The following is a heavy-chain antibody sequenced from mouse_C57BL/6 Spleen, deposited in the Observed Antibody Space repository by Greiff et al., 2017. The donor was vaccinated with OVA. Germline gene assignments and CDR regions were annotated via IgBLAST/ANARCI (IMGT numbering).Heavy chain of an antibody. J-gene: IGHJ4*01. CDR1: GFTFSSYA. V-gene: IGHV5-4*01. CDR3: ARGDDYDAGYAMDY. CDR2: ISAGGSYT. D-gene: IGHD2-4*01. Sequence: DVQLVESGGGLVKPGGSLKLSCAASGFTFSSYAMSWVRQTPEKRLEWVATISAGGSYTYYPDNVKGRFTISRDNAKNNLYLQMSHLKSEDTAMYYCARGDDYDAGYAMDYWGQGTSVTVSS.